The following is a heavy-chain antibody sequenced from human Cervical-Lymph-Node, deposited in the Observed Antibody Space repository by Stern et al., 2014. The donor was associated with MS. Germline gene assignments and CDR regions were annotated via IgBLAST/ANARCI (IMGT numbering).Heavy chain of an antibody. J-gene: IGHJ4*02. CDR2: INPNNGDT. CDR3: ARDLGTVTTPGDY. Sequence: QVQLGQSGAEVKKPGASVSVSCKASGYTFTAYYLHWVRQAPGHGLEWMGWINPNNGDTKYAQNFQGWVTMTRDTSLSTAYMDLSSLTSDDTAIYYCARDLGTVTTPGDYWGQGTLVTVSS. V-gene: IGHV1-2*04. D-gene: IGHD4-17*01. CDR1: GYTFTAYY.